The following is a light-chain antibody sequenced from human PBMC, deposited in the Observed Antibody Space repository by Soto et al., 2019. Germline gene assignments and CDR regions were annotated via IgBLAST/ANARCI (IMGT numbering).Light chain of an antibody. CDR2: EAN. CDR1: SSDVGSYDL. CDR3: CSYAGGGTYV. V-gene: IGLV2-23*01. J-gene: IGLJ1*01. Sequence: QSALTQPASVSGSPGQSITISCTGTSSDVGSYDLVSWYQQHPGKAPKLMIYEANKRPSGVPSRLSGSKSGNTASLTISGLQTDDEASYSCCSYAGGGTYVFGTGSKVIVL.